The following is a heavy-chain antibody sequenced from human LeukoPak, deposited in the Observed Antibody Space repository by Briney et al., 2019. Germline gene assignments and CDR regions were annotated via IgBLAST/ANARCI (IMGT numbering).Heavy chain of an antibody. CDR2: ISSSSSYI. V-gene: IGHV3-21*04. J-gene: IGHJ4*02. D-gene: IGHD3-3*01. Sequence: GGSLRLSCAASGFTFSSYSMNWVRQAPGKGLEWVSSISSSSSYIYYADSVKGRFTISRDDSKNTLYLQMNSLRAEDTAVYYCARSIFLSGYQFDYWGQGTLVTVSS. CDR3: ARSIFLSGYQFDY. CDR1: GFTFSSYS.